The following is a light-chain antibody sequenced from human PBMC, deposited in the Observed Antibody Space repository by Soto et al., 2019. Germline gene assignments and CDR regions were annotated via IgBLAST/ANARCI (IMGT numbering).Light chain of an antibody. CDR1: SSNIGSNY. CDR3: GTWDNSLSAGV. Sequence: QSVLTQPPSVSAAPGQKVTISCSGSSSNIGSNYVSWYQQLPGTAPKHLIYDNNVRPSGIPDRFSGSKSGTSATLGITGLQTGDEAEYYCGTWDNSLSAGVFGGGTKVTVL. CDR2: DNN. J-gene: IGLJ3*02. V-gene: IGLV1-51*01.